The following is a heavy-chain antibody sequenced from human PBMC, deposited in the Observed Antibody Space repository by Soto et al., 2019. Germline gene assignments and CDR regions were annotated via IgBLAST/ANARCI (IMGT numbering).Heavy chain of an antibody. D-gene: IGHD6-13*01. Sequence: QVQLQESGPGLVKPSQTLSLTCTVAGGSISSGGYYWSWIRQHPGKGLEWIGYIYYSGSTYYNPSLKSRVTISVDTSKNQFSLKLSSVTAADTAVYYCAASSSWAHNWFDPWGQGTLVTVSS. V-gene: IGHV4-31*03. CDR3: AASSSWAHNWFDP. CDR1: GGSISSGGYY. CDR2: IYYSGST. J-gene: IGHJ5*02.